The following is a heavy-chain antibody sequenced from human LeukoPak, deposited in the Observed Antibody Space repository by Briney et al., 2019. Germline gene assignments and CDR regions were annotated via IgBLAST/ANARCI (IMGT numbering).Heavy chain of an antibody. CDR2: ISAYNGDT. V-gene: IGHV1-18*01. CDR1: GYTFTSYA. Sequence: ASVKVSCKASGYTFTSYAMNWVRQAPGQGLEWMGWISAYNGDTYYAQKLQGRVTVTTDTSTSTAYMELRSLTYDDTAVYYCAREHDTKVPYYNGMDVWGQGTTVTVSS. CDR3: AREHDTKVPYYNGMDV. J-gene: IGHJ6*02. D-gene: IGHD3-10*01.